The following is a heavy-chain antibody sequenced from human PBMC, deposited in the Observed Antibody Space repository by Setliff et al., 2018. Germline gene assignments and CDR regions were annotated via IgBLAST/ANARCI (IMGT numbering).Heavy chain of an antibody. CDR2: ISTSSSTI. V-gene: IGHV3-48*01. D-gene: IGHD2-15*01. CDR3: ARGGLLKGYYYYMDV. J-gene: IGHJ6*03. Sequence: PGGSLRLPCVASGFTFSSHGMTWVRLAQGKGLEWISYISTSSSTIYYADSVKGRFTISRDNANHTLYLQMNSLRAEDTAVYYCARGGLLKGYYYYMDVWGKGTTVTVSS. CDR1: GFTFSSHG.